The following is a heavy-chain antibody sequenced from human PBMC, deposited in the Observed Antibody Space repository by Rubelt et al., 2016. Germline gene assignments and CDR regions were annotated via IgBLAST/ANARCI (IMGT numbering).Heavy chain of an antibody. CDR2: ISGSGGST. J-gene: IGHJ4*02. Sequence: VSAISGSGGSTYYADSVKGRFTISRDNSKNTLYLQMNSLRAEDTALYYCAKDNGYYFDYWGQGTLVTVSS. D-gene: IGHD2-8*01. CDR3: AKDNGYYFDY. V-gene: IGHV3-23*01.